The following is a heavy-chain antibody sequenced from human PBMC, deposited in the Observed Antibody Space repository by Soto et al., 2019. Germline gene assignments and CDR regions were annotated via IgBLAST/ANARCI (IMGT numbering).Heavy chain of an antibody. CDR1: GFTFSSYW. J-gene: IGHJ6*02. Sequence: PGGSLRLSCAASGFTFSSYWMHWVRQAPGKGLVWVSRINSDGSSTSYADSVKGRFTISRDNAKNTLYLQMNSLRAEDTAVYYCARAAEYYYGMDVWGQGTTVTVSS. V-gene: IGHV3-74*01. CDR3: ARAAEYYYGMDV. CDR2: INSDGSST.